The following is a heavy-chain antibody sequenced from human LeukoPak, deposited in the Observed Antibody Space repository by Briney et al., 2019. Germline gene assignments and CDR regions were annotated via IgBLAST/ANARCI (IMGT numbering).Heavy chain of an antibody. Sequence: SETLSLTCTVPGGSVSSSSYYWGWIRQSPGKGLEWIGTIYYSGSTYYNASLKSRVTISVDTSKNQFSLRLSSVTAADTAMYYCARHQPRRSTSGYSHFDYWGQGTLVTVSS. V-gene: IGHV4-39*01. D-gene: IGHD3-22*01. CDR2: IYYSGST. CDR3: ARHQPRRSTSGYSHFDY. CDR1: GGSVSSSSYY. J-gene: IGHJ4*02.